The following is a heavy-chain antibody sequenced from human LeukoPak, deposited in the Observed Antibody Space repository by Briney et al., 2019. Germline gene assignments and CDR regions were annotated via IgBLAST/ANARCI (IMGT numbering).Heavy chain of an antibody. Sequence: GSLRLSCAASGFTFSSYGMHWVRQASGKGLEWVAAIWYDGSNKYYADSVEGRFTISRDNSKNTLYLQMNSMRAEDTAVYYCARDVVVATIRSAGYYYYMDVWGKGTTVTVSS. CDR3: ARDVVVATIRSAGYYYYMDV. D-gene: IGHD5-12*01. CDR2: IWYDGSNK. CDR1: GFTFSSYG. J-gene: IGHJ6*03. V-gene: IGHV3-33*01.